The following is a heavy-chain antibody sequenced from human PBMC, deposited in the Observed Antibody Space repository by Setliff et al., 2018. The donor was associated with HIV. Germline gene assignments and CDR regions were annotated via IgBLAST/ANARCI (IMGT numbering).Heavy chain of an antibody. J-gene: IGHJ5*02. V-gene: IGHV4-39*01. CDR3: ARPYSGRGGGAWFDP. Sequence: LSLTCTVSGGSITRRTNNYWGWIRQPPGKGLEWIGSMIYGGDTFYNPSLKSRVTVSVDTSKSQVSLRLISVTAADTSVYYCARPYSGRGGGAWFDPWGQGILVTVSS. CDR2: MIYGGDT. CDR1: GGSITRRTNNY. D-gene: IGHD4-4*01.